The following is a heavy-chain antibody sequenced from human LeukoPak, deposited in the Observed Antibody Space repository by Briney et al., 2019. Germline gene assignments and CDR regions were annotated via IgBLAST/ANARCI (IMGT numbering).Heavy chain of an antibody. V-gene: IGHV3-9*03. Sequence: GGSLRLSCAASGFSFPDYAMHWVRQAPGKGLEWVSGISWNSGHIVYADSVKGRFTISRDNAKTSLYLQMNSLRAEDMAFYYCAKDLGPLTCYYDSSGYSGAFDSWGQGTLVTVSS. CDR2: ISWNSGHI. CDR1: GFSFPDYA. D-gene: IGHD3-22*01. J-gene: IGHJ4*02. CDR3: AKDLGPLTCYYDSSGYSGAFDS.